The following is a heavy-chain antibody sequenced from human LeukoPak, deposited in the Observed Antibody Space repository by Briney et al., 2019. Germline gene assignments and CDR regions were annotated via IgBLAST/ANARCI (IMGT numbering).Heavy chain of an antibody. CDR3: ARGGGYGGYCSSTSCYMPPFYYYGMDV. V-gene: IGHV4-34*01. J-gene: IGHJ6*02. D-gene: IGHD2-2*02. Sequence: PSETLSLTCAVYGGSFSGYYWSWIRQPPGNRLEWIGEINHSGSTNYNPSLKSRVTISVDTSKNQFSLKLSSVTAADTAVYYCARGGGYGGYCSSTSCYMPPFYYYGMDVWGRGTTVTVSS. CDR1: GGSFSGYY. CDR2: INHSGST.